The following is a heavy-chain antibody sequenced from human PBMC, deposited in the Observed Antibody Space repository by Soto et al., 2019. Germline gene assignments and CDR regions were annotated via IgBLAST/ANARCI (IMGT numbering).Heavy chain of an antibody. V-gene: IGHV4-39*01. CDR1: GASGSRSHYC. Sequence: PSETLSLACTVSGASGSRSHYCWAWIRQPPGKGLEWVGSLCYSVNYYRPSLKSRVTISVDTSKNQLSLNLTSVTAADTAIYYCSRRAPEGFDPWGQGTLVTVSS. CDR3: SRRAPEGFDP. CDR2: LCYSVN. J-gene: IGHJ5*02.